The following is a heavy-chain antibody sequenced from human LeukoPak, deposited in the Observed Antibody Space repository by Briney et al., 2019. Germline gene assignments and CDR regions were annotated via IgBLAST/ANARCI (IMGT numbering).Heavy chain of an antibody. D-gene: IGHD5-24*01. J-gene: IGHJ4*02. V-gene: IGHV4-61*02. CDR1: GGSISSGSYC. Sequence: PSQTLSLTCTVSGGSISSGSYCWSWIRQPAGKGLEWIGRIYISGSGSTNYNPSLKSRVTISVDTSKNQFSLRLNSVTAADTAVYYCARGRDGYNFLNRGEYYYFDYWGQGTLVTVSS. CDR2: IYISGSGST. CDR3: ARGRDGYNFLNRGEYYYFDY.